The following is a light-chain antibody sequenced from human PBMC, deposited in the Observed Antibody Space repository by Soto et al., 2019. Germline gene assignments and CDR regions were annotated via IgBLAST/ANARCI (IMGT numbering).Light chain of an antibody. CDR2: DVT. CDR3: SSYTSTTTLVV. V-gene: IGLV2-14*01. Sequence: QSALTQPASVAESPGQSITIPYTGTSSDIGGYNFVSWYQQYPGNAPKLLIYDVTNRPSGVSNRFSGSKSGNTASLTISGLQAEDEAIYYCSSYTSTTTLVVFGGGTKLTVL. J-gene: IGLJ2*01. CDR1: SSDIGGYNF.